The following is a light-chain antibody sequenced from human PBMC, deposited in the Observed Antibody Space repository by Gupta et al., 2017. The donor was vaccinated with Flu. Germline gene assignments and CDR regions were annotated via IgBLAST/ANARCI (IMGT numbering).Light chain of an antibody. Sequence: QSVLPQPPSVSGAPGQRVTISCTGTNSNIGAGYDVHWYQQIPGTAPKLLIYDSTYRPSGVPDRFSGSKSATSASLAITGLQAEDEADYYCQAYDNSLSGYVFGTGTKVTAL. J-gene: IGLJ1*01. CDR2: DST. CDR3: QAYDNSLSGYV. V-gene: IGLV1-40*01. CDR1: NSNIGAGYD.